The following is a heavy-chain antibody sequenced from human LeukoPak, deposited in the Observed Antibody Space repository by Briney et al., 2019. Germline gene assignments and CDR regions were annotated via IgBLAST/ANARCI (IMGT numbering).Heavy chain of an antibody. CDR3: ARGQGATVPQVGKNWFDP. D-gene: IGHD1-26*01. CDR1: GGSFSNFY. J-gene: IGHJ5*02. CDR2: ITQSGNT. V-gene: IGHV4-34*01. Sequence: SETLSLTCAIYGGSFSNFYWNWIRQSPGKGLEWIGEITQSGNTNYNPSLKSRVTISVDTSKNHFSLKLTSVTVADTATYYCARGQGATVPQVGKNWFDPWGQGTWVTVSS.